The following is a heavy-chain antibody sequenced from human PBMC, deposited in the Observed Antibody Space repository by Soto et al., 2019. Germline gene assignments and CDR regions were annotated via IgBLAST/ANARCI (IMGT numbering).Heavy chain of an antibody. V-gene: IGHV3-30-3*01. CDR1: GFTFSSYA. CDR2: ISYDGSNK. Sequence: GGSLRLSCAASGFTFSSYAMHWVRQAPGKGLEWVAVISYDGSNKYYADSVKGRFTISRDNSKNTLYLQMNSLRAEDTAVYYCARDTVDGDWFDYWGQGTLVTVSS. D-gene: IGHD2-21*02. J-gene: IGHJ4*02. CDR3: ARDTVDGDWFDY.